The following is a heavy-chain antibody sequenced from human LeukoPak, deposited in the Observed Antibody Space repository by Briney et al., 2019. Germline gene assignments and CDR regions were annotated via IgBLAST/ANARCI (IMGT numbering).Heavy chain of an antibody. V-gene: IGHV3-23*01. CDR1: GFTFSTYA. Sequence: GGSLRLSCAATGFTFSTYAMSWVRQAPGKGLEWVSTISDSGANTYYADSVRGRFTISRDNSKNTLYLQKNSLRADDTAIYYCAKSMTLQWRGFFDLWGRGTHVTVSS. D-gene: IGHD6-19*01. J-gene: IGHJ2*01. CDR2: ISDSGANT. CDR3: AKSMTLQWRGFFDL.